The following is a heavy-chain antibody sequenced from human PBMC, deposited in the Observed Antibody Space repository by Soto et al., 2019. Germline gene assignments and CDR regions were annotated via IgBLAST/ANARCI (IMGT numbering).Heavy chain of an antibody. CDR3: ASTNYYGSGAPFDY. D-gene: IGHD3-10*01. CDR1: GYTFTSYG. J-gene: IGHJ4*02. CDR2: ISAYNGNT. Sequence: GASVKVSCKASGYTFTSYGISWVRQAPGQGLEWMGWISAYNGNTNYAQKLQGRVTMTTDTSTSTAYMELRSLRSGDTAVYYCASTNYYGSGAPFDYWGQGTLVTVSS. V-gene: IGHV1-18*01.